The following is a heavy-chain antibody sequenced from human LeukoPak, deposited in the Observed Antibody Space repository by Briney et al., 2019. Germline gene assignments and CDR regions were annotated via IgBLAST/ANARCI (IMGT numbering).Heavy chain of an antibody. J-gene: IGHJ4*02. V-gene: IGHV4-30-4*01. CDR3: ARVDVVGEYYFDY. CDR2: IYYSGST. D-gene: IGHD2-15*01. CDR1: GGSISSGDYY. Sequence: SETLSLTCTVSGGSISSGDYYWSWIRQPPGKRLEWIGYIYYSGSTYYNPSLKSRVTISVGTSKNQFSLKLSSVTAADTAVYYCARVDVVGEYYFDYWGQGTLVTVSS.